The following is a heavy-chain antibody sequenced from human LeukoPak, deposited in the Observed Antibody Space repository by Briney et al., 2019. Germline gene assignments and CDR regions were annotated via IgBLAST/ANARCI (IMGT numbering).Heavy chain of an antibody. Sequence: ASVKVSCKVSGYTLTELSMHWVRQAPGKGLEWMGGFDPEDGETIYAQKFQGRVTMTEDTSTDTAYMELSSLRSEDTAVYYCATGGEKAAGPSLTDYYYYGMDVWGKGTTVTVSS. V-gene: IGHV1-24*01. J-gene: IGHJ6*04. CDR3: ATGGEKAAGPSLTDYYYYGMDV. CDR1: GYTLTELS. CDR2: FDPEDGET. D-gene: IGHD6-13*01.